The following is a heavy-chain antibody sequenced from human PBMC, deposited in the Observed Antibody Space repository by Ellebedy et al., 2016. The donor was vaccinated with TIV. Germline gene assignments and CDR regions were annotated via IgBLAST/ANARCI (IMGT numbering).Heavy chain of an antibody. CDR1: GHTFRGYY. Sequence: ASVKVSCKASGHTFRGYYIHWVRQAPGQGLEWMGWINPNSGGTNHAQEFQGRLTLTTETSINTAYIELKKLTSDDTAMYYCAGDEVVGASRGYQFYGMDVWGQGTTVTVSS. V-gene: IGHV1-2*02. J-gene: IGHJ6*02. CDR2: INPNSGGT. CDR3: AGDEVVGASRGYQFYGMDV. D-gene: IGHD6-25*01.